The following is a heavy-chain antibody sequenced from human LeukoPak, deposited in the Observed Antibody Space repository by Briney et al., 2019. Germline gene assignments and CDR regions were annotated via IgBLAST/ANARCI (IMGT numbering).Heavy chain of an antibody. CDR3: ARVVDGALDY. J-gene: IGHJ4*02. CDR2: IYYSGST. V-gene: IGHV4-61*01. Sequence: PSETLSLTCTVSGGSVSSGSYYWSWIRQPPGKGLEWIGYIYYSGSTNYNPSLKSRVTISVDTSKNQFSLKLSSVTAADTAVYYCARVVDGALDYWGQGTLVTVSS. CDR1: GGSVSSGSYY. D-gene: IGHD4-17*01.